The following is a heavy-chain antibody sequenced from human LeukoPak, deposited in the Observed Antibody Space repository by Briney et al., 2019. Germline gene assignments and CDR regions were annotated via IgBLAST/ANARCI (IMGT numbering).Heavy chain of an antibody. CDR2: ISAYNGNT. CDR3: ARVAPTRYCSSTSCYTRDGMDV. J-gene: IGHJ6*02. CDR1: GYTFTSYG. Sequence: GASVKVSCKASGYTFTSYGISWVRQAPGQGLEWMGWISAYNGNTNYVQKLQGRVTMTTDTSTSTAYMELRSLRSDDTAVYYCARVAPTRYCSSTSCYTRDGMDVWGQGTTVTVSS. V-gene: IGHV1-18*01. D-gene: IGHD2-2*02.